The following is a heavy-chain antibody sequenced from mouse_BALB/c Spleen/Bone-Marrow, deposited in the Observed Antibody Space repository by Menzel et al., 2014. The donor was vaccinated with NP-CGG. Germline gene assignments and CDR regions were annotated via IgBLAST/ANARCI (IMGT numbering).Heavy chain of an antibody. Sequence: EVQLQQSGPELVKPGASVKVSCKASGYTFINYVMHWVKQKPGQGLEWIGYINPYYDVTKYNEKFKGKATLTSDKSSSTAYMELSSLTSEDSAVYYCARGVDFDYWGQGTTLTVSS. CDR2: INPYYDVT. CDR3: ARGVDFDY. J-gene: IGHJ2*01. V-gene: IGHV1-14*01. CDR1: GYTFINYV.